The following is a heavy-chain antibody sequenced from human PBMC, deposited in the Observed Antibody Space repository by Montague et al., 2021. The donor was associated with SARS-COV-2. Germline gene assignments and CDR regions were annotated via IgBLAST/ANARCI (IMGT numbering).Heavy chain of an antibody. D-gene: IGHD5-18*01. CDR3: ARVRIQIWSGRWFDP. V-gene: IGHV4-39*01. CDR2: IDYSGXT. Sequence: SETLSLTCTVSGGSISSSSYYWGWIRQPPGKGLEWFGNIDYSGXTXYXXXXKXRVTISVDTSKNQFSLKLRSVTAADTAVYYCARVRIQIWSGRWFDPWGQGTLVTVSS. CDR1: GGSISSSSYY. J-gene: IGHJ5*02.